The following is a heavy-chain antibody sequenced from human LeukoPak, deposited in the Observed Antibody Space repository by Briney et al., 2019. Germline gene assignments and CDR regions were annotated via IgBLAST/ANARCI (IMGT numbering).Heavy chain of an antibody. CDR1: GYTFTLYV. CDR3: ARGVGATNAFDI. V-gene: IGHV1-18*01. J-gene: IGHJ3*02. D-gene: IGHD1-26*01. CDR2: ISAYNGNT. Sequence: ASVKVSCKASGYTFTLYVISWVRQAPGERLERMGWISAYNGNTNYAQKLQGRVSMTTDTSTSTAYMELRSLRSDDTAVYYCARGVGATNAFDIWGQGTLVTVSS.